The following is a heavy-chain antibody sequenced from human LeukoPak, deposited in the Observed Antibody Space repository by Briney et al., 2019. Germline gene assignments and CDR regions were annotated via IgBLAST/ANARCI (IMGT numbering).Heavy chain of an antibody. J-gene: IGHJ6*02. V-gene: IGHV3-48*02. CDR1: GFTFSSYA. CDR2: ISSSSSTI. CDR3: ARVGELLAYYYYYGMDV. Sequence: PGGSLRLSCAASGFTFSSYAMSWVRQAPGKGLEWVSYISSSSSTIYYADSVKGRFTISGDNAKNSLYLQMNSLRDEDTAVYYCARVGELLAYYYYYGMDVWGQGTTVTVSS. D-gene: IGHD1-26*01.